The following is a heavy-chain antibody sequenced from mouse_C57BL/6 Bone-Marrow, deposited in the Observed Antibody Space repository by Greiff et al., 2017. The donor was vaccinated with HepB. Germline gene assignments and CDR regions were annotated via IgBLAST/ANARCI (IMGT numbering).Heavy chain of an antibody. CDR2: IDPNSGGT. CDR3: ARSRIYPYYFDY. CDR1: GYTFTSYW. V-gene: IGHV1-72*01. Sequence: VHLVESGAELVKPGASVKLSCKASGYTFTSYWMHWVKQRPGRGLEWIGRIDPNSGGTKYNEKFKSKATLTVDKHSSTAYMQLSSLTSEDSAVYYCARSRIYPYYFDYWGQGTTLTVSS. D-gene: IGHD2-1*01. J-gene: IGHJ2*01.